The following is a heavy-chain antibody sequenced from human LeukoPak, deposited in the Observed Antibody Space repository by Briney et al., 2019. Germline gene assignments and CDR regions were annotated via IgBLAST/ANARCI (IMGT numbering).Heavy chain of an antibody. V-gene: IGHV3-30*04. D-gene: IGHD4-17*01. Sequence: GGSLRLSCAAFGFTFSSYAMHWVRQAPGKGLEWVAVISYDGSNKYYADSVKGRFTISRDNSKNTLYLQMNSLRAEDTAVYYCARADYGDYALSDYWGQGTLVTVSS. CDR3: ARADYGDYALSDY. CDR2: ISYDGSNK. J-gene: IGHJ4*02. CDR1: GFTFSSYA.